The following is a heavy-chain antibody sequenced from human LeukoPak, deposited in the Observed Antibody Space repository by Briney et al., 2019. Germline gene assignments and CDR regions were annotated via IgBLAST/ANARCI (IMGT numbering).Heavy chain of an antibody. CDR2: IYTSGST. Sequence: SQTLSLTCTVSGGSISSGSYYWSWIRQPAGKGLEWIGRIYTSGSTNYNPSLKSRVTISVDTSKNQFSLKLSSVTAADTAVYYCASLRWVTVTNSYNWFDPWGQGTLVTVSS. J-gene: IGHJ5*02. CDR1: GGSISSGSYY. CDR3: ASLRWVTVTNSYNWFDP. D-gene: IGHD4-17*01. V-gene: IGHV4-61*02.